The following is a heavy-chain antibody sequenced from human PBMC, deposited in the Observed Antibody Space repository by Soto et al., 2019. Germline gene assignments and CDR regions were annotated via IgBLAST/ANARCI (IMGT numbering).Heavy chain of an antibody. J-gene: IGHJ4*02. CDR1: GFTFSNYH. CDR3: AKDVSGYAY. CDR2: TSIDGSNK. V-gene: IGHV3-30*18. D-gene: IGHD5-12*01. Sequence: QVPLVESGGGVVQAGRSLRLSCIVSGFTFSNYHMHWVRQAPGKGLEWVAVTSIDGSNKYYEDSVKGRFTISRDNSKNTLYLQMNSLRAEDTAVYYCAKDVSGYAYWGQGTLVTVSS.